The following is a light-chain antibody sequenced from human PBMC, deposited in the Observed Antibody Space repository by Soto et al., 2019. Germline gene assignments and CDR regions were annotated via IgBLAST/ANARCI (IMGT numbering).Light chain of an antibody. V-gene: IGKV1-5*01. Sequence: MERTRGPASLSASVRDSVTETGRASQSVSGGLAWYQQKPGQAPKLLIYDASAWPLGFPARFRGGLSGTKWPPTIASLPIGGFAIYSWQQYDNLPGTFGRGTKVDIK. CDR3: QQYDNLPGT. CDR2: DAS. J-gene: IGKJ1*01. CDR1: QSVSGG.